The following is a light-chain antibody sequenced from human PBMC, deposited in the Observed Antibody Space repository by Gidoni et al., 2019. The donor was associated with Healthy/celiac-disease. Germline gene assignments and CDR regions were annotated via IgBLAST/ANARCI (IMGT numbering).Light chain of an antibody. Sequence: EIVLTQSPATLSLYPGERATLSCRASQSVSSYLAWYQQKPGQAPRLLIYDASNRATGIPARFSGSGSGTDFILTISSLEPEDFAVYYCQQRSNWPTFGQGTKVEIK. J-gene: IGKJ1*01. CDR3: QQRSNWPT. CDR1: QSVSSY. CDR2: DAS. V-gene: IGKV3-11*01.